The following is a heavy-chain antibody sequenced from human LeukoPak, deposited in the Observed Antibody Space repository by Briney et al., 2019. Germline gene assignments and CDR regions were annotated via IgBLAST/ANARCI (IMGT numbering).Heavy chain of an antibody. CDR3: ATREGDAFDI. CDR1: GGSFSGYY. Sequence: SETLSLTCAVYGGSFSGYYCSWMRQPPGKGLEWSGEINHSGSTNYNPSLKSRVTISVDTSKNQLSLKLSSVTAADTAVYYCATREGDAFDIWGQGTMVTVSS. CDR2: INHSGST. D-gene: IGHD1-26*01. J-gene: IGHJ3*02. V-gene: IGHV4-34*01.